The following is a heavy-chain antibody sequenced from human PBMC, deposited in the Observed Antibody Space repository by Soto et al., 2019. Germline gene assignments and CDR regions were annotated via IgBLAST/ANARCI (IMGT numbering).Heavy chain of an antibody. J-gene: IGHJ6*02. D-gene: IGHD3-16*01. Sequence: ASVKVSCKASGYTFTSYYMHWVRQAPGQGLEWMGWISPYNDYTSYAQKLQGRVTMTTDTSTRTVYMELRGLKSDDTAVYYCARGGYYDNSWGKLSHYGLDVWGQGTSVTVSS. CDR1: GYTFTSYY. CDR3: ARGGYYDNSWGKLSHYGLDV. CDR2: ISPYNDYT. V-gene: IGHV1-18*04.